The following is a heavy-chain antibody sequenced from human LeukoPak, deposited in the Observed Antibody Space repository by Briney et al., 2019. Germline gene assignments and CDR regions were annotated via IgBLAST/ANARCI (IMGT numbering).Heavy chain of an antibody. CDR1: GGSISSYY. D-gene: IGHD1-1*01. CDR2: IYISGST. J-gene: IGHJ4*02. V-gene: IGHV4-4*07. CDR3: ARDRGTWNDDGFDY. Sequence: PSETLSLTCTVSGGSISSYYRSWIRQPAGKGLEWIGRIYISGSTSYNPSLKSRVTMSVDTSKNQFSLKLSSVTAADTAVYYCARDRGTWNDDGFDYWGQGTLVTVSS.